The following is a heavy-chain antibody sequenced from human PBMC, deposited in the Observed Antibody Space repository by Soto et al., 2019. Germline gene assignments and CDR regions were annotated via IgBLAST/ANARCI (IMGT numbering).Heavy chain of an antibody. V-gene: IGHV4-59*01. J-gene: IGHJ4*02. Sequence: PSETLSLTCTVSGASISQYYWSWIRQPPGKGLEWIGYIYFSGSTNYNPSLKSRVTTSVEMSKNQFSLKLSSVTAADTAVYYCASPGGLSGYHFDYWGQGTLVTVSS. CDR3: ASPGGLSGYHFDY. CDR2: IYFSGST. CDR1: GASISQYY. D-gene: IGHD3-22*01.